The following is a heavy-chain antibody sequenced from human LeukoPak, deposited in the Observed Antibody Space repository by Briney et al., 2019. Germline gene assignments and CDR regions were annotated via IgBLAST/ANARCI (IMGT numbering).Heavy chain of an antibody. CDR3: ARGGWDYYDSSGAPYYFDY. CDR1: GGSFSGYY. J-gene: IGHJ4*02. D-gene: IGHD3-22*01. V-gene: IGHV4-34*01. Sequence: SETLSLTCAVYGGSFSGYYWSWIRQPPGKGLEWIGEINHNGSTNYNPSLKSRVTISVDTSKNQFSLKLSSVTAADTAVYYCARGGWDYYDSSGAPYYFDYWGQGTLVTVSS. CDR2: INHNGST.